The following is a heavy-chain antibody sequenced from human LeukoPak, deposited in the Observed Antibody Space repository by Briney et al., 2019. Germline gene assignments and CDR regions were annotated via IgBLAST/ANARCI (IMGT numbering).Heavy chain of an antibody. CDR1: GYTLTSYG. Sequence: GASVKVSCTASGYTLTSYGISWVRQAPGQGLEWMGWISAYNGNTNYAQKLQGRVTMTTDTSTSTAYMELRSLRSDDTAVYYCARGPYIVVVPAAVESPEYYYYGMDVWGQGTTVTVSS. V-gene: IGHV1-18*01. CDR3: ARGPYIVVVPAAVESPEYYYYGMDV. J-gene: IGHJ6*02. D-gene: IGHD2-2*01. CDR2: ISAYNGNT.